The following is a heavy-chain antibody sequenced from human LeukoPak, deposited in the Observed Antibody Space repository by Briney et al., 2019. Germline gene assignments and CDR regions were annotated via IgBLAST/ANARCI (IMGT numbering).Heavy chain of an antibody. V-gene: IGHV3-15*01. Sequence: GGSLRLSCAASGFTITNAWMNWVRQAPGKGLEWVGRVKSKTAGGATDYAAPVKGRFTISRDDSKDTMYLQMNSLYTEDIAVYYCTTADWFFDLWGRGTLVTVSS. CDR1: GFTITNAW. CDR2: VKSKTAGGAT. J-gene: IGHJ2*01. CDR3: TTADWFFDL.